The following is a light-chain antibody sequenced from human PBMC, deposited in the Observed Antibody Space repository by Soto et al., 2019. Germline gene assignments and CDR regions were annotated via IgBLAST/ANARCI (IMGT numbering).Light chain of an antibody. V-gene: IGKV3-20*01. CDR2: GAS. Sequence: EIVLTQSPGTLSLSPGEGATLSCRANQSVSSNDLAWYQQKPGQAPRLLICGASSRASGITDRFSGSGSGTYFTLTINRLEPEDFAVYYCQQYGSSPRTFGQGTQLEIK. J-gene: IGKJ2*01. CDR3: QQYGSSPRT. CDR1: QSVSSND.